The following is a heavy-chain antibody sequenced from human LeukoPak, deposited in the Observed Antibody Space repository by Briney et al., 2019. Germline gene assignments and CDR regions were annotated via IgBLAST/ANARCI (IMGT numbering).Heavy chain of an antibody. CDR1: GYTFSNQW. V-gene: IGHV5-51*01. J-gene: IGHJ3*01. CDR2: IYPGDSDT. Sequence: KPGESLEISCDASGYTFSNQWIGWVRQMPGKGLEWMGIIYPGDSDTRYSPSFQGQVTISVDKSVTTTYLQWHSLKASDTAMYYCARTGYHYGAGSHYAFDLWGQGTMVTVSS. CDR3: ARTGYHYGAGSHYAFDL. D-gene: IGHD3-10*01.